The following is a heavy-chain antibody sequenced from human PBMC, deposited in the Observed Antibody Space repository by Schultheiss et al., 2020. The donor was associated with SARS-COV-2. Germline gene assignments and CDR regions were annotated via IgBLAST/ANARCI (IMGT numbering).Heavy chain of an antibody. CDR2: INHSGTT. CDR1: GGSIRSYY. CDR3: ATGDVVY. J-gene: IGHJ4*02. V-gene: IGHV4-34*01. Sequence: SETLSLTCTVSGGSIRSYYWSWIRQSPGKGLEWIGEINHSGTTSYNPSLKSRVTVSVDTSKNQFSLKMSSMTAADTAVYYCATGDVVYWGQGTLVTVSS.